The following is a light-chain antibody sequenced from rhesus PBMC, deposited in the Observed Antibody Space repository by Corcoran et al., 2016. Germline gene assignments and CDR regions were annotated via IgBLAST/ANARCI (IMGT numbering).Light chain of an antibody. CDR3: RQRSNWSRT. CDR1: QSVGSR. J-gene: IGKJ1*01. V-gene: IGKV3-17*02. Sequence: EIVMTQSPATLSLSPGERATLSCRASQSVGSRLAWYPKKPGQAPRLLSFDASSRVTGIPDRVRGRGSGTDVTLPLSSREAEDFAVYFCRQRSNWSRTFGRGTKVEIK. CDR2: DAS.